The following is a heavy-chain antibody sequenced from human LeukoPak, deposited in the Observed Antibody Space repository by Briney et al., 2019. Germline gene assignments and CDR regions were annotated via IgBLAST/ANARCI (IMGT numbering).Heavy chain of an antibody. CDR1: GAFITNSHW. CDR2: NYHSGTT. V-gene: IGHV4-4*02. J-gene: IGHJ4*02. D-gene: IGHD4-17*01. CDR3: ATYFYGEYGLYYFDY. Sequence: PSETLSLTCAVSGAFITNSHWWSWARQPPGKGLELIGENYHSGTTNYNPSLQSRVNMSVDKSKNQFSLKLSSVTAADTAVYYCATYFYGEYGLYYFDYWGQGTLVTV.